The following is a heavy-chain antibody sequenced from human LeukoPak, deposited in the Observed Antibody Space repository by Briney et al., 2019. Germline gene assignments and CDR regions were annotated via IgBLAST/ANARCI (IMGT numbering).Heavy chain of an antibody. CDR3: ARHDYSNPRVDY. CDR1: GVSFSSYY. V-gene: IGHV4-59*08. Sequence: SETLSLTCTVSGVSFSSYYWSWIRQPPGKGLEWIGYISYSGYTNFHPSLKSRATISVAMSKNQFSLKLSSVTAADTAVYYCARHDYSNPRVDYWGQGTPVTVSS. J-gene: IGHJ4*02. D-gene: IGHD4-11*01. CDR2: ISYSGYT.